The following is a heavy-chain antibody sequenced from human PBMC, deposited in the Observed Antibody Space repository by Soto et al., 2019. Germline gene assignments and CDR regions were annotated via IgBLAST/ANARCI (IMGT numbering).Heavy chain of an antibody. D-gene: IGHD3-10*01. Sequence: EVQLVESGGGLIQPGGSLRLSCAVSGFTVSNNYMSWVRQAPGKGLEGVSVIYSGGYTAYGDSVKGRFTISRDNSKNTPSLQMKTRGPDDPAVFYCATQRGGGGYWGQGTLVTVSS. CDR3: ATQRGGGGY. V-gene: IGHV3-53*01. CDR1: GFTVSNNY. CDR2: IYSGGYT. J-gene: IGHJ4*02.